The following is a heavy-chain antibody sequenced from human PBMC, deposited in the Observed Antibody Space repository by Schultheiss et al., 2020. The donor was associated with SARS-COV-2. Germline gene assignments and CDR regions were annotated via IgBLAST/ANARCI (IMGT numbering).Heavy chain of an antibody. CDR1: GGTFSSYA. CDR2: ISAYNGNT. Sequence: ASVKVSCKASGGTFSSYAISWVRQAPGQGLEWMGWISAYNGNTNYAQKLQGRVTMTTDTSTSTAYMELRSLRSEDTAVYYCARGVYGDYGMDVWGQGTTVTVSS. J-gene: IGHJ6*02. D-gene: IGHD5/OR15-5a*01. V-gene: IGHV1-18*01. CDR3: ARGVYGDYGMDV.